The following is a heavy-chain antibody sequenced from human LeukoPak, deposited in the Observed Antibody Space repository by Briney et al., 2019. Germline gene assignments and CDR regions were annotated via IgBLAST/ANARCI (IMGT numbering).Heavy chain of an antibody. Sequence: GGSLRLSCAASGFTFSSYAFHWVRQAPGKGLEWVAVMSSDGSNKYYADSVQGRFTISRDNSKNTLYLQMNSLRVEDTAVYYCARPDSSGWSHAFDVWGQGTMVTVS. J-gene: IGHJ3*01. CDR2: MSSDGSNK. CDR3: ARPDSSGWSHAFDV. CDR1: GFTFSSYA. V-gene: IGHV3-30-3*01. D-gene: IGHD6-19*01.